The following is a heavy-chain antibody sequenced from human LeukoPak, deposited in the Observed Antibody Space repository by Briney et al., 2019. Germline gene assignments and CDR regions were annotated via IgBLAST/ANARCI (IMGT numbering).Heavy chain of an antibody. Sequence: ASVKGSCKASGYTFTSYGISWVRQAPGQGLEWMGWISAYNGNTNYAQKLQGRVTMTTDTSTSTAYMELRSLRSDDTAVYYCARDILWFGEHYYGMDVWGKGTTVTVSS. D-gene: IGHD3-10*01. V-gene: IGHV1-18*04. CDR1: GYTFTSYG. CDR2: ISAYNGNT. J-gene: IGHJ6*04. CDR3: ARDILWFGEHYYGMDV.